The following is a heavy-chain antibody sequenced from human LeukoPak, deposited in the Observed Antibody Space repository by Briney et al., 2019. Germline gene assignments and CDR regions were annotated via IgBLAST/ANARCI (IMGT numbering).Heavy chain of an antibody. CDR2: ISGSGGST. V-gene: IGHV3-23*01. Sequence: SGGSLRLSCAASGFTFSSYAMHWVRQAPGKGLEWVSAISGSGGSTYYADSVKGRFTISRDNSKNTLYLQMNSLRAEDTAVYYCAKGVRFLDYFDYWGQGTLVTVSS. J-gene: IGHJ4*02. D-gene: IGHD3-3*01. CDR1: GFTFSSYA. CDR3: AKGVRFLDYFDY.